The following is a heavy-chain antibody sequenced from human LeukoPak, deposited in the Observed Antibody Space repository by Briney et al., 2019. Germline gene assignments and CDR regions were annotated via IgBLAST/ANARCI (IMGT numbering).Heavy chain of an antibody. Sequence: PSETLSLTCAVYGGSFSGYYWSWIRQPPGKGLEWIGEINHSGSTNYNPSLKSRVTISVDTSKNQFSLKLSSVTAADTAVYYCARGPEDYGMDVWGQGTTVTVSS. D-gene: IGHD1-14*01. CDR1: GGSFSGYY. V-gene: IGHV4-34*01. J-gene: IGHJ6*02. CDR2: INHSGST. CDR3: ARGPEDYGMDV.